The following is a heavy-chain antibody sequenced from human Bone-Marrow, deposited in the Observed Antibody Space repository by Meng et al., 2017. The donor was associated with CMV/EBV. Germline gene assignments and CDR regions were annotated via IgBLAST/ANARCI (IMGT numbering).Heavy chain of an antibody. V-gene: IGHV3-7*01. D-gene: IGHD3-10*01. CDR2: IKQDGSEK. CDR1: GFTFSRYW. Sequence: GESLKISCAASGFTFSRYWMSWVRQAPGKGLEWVANIKQDGSEKNYVDSVKGRFTISRDNAKNTLFLQMNSLRVEDTAVYYCSRDLAGRDDYWGPGTLVTVSS. J-gene: IGHJ4*02. CDR3: SRDLAGRDDY.